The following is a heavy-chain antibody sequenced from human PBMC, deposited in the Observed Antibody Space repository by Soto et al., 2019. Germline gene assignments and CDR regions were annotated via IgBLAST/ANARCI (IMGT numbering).Heavy chain of an antibody. V-gene: IGHV3-23*01. D-gene: IGHD5-12*01. CDR2: ISGSGGST. CDR3: GRDMVAVGGGETVDC. Sequence: EVQLSQSGGGLVQPGGSLRLSCAASGFTFSNFAMRWVRQAPGKGLGWVSDISGSGGSTYYAESVKGRFTISRDNSKNTLFLQMNGLRVEDTAVYYCGRDMVAVGGGETVDCWGQGTVVTVSS. J-gene: IGHJ4*02. CDR1: GFTFSNFA.